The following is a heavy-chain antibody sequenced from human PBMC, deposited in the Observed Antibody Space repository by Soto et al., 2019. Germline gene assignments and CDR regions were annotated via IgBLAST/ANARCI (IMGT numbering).Heavy chain of an antibody. CDR1: GYTFTSYY. D-gene: IGHD6-13*01. CDR3: AAGSWYDY. CDR2: INXSGGST. J-gene: IGHJ4*02. Sequence: GXXVKVSCKASGYTFTSYYMHWVRHAPGQGIEWXGIINXSGGSTSCAQXXQGRVNMXXDTYKSTVYVELSRLRSEGTAVYYCAAGSWYDYWGQGTLVTVSP. V-gene: IGHV1-46*01.